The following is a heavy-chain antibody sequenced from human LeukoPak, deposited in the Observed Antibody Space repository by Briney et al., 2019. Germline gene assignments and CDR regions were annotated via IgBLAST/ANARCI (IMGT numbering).Heavy chain of an antibody. Sequence: WASVKVSCKASGYTFTSYGISWVRQAPGQGLEWMGWISAYSGNTNYAQRFQGRVTITADKSTDTAYMELISLRSEDTAMYYCARSGDFGVAWGAFDIWGQGTLVTVSS. CDR1: GYTFTSYG. V-gene: IGHV1-18*01. CDR2: ISAYSGNT. D-gene: IGHD3-3*01. CDR3: ARSGDFGVAWGAFDI. J-gene: IGHJ3*02.